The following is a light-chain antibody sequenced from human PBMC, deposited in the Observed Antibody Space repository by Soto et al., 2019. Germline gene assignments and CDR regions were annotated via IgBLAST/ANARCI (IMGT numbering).Light chain of an antibody. J-gene: IGKJ2*01. CDR3: QQSDSTPYT. CDR1: QTISTY. CDR2: DAS. Sequence: DIQMTQSPSSLPASVGDRVTITCRASQTISTYLNWYQQKPGKAPRLLIYDASSLLSGVPSRFSGSGSGTDFTLTIASLQPEDFSTYYCQQSDSTPYTFGRGTKVDIK. V-gene: IGKV1-39*01.